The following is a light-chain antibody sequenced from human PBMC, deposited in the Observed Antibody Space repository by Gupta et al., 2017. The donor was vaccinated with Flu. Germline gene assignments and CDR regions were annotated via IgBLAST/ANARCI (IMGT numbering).Light chain of an antibody. V-gene: IGLV6-57*03. CDR1: SGSIANNY. CDR3: QSFDAMSWV. CDR2: EDD. Sequence: NFMLTQPHSVSESPGKMVTISCTRSSGSIANNYVQWYRQRPGSAPTTVIYEDDQRPSGVPDRFSGSIDSSSNSASLTISGLQTEDEAVYYCQSFDAMSWVFGGGTKLTVL. J-gene: IGLJ3*02.